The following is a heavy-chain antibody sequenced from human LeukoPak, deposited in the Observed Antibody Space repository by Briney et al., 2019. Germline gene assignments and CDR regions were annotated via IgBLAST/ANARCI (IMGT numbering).Heavy chain of an antibody. Sequence: GGSLRLSCAVSGFTFSSYSMNWVRQAPGKGLEWVSCIRSSSSYIYYADLVKGRFTISRDNAKNSLYLQMNSLRAEDTAVYYCARRSSGIYTDDPYYFGYWGQGTLVTVSS. V-gene: IGHV3-21*01. D-gene: IGHD1-26*01. CDR3: ARRSSGIYTDDPYYFGY. J-gene: IGHJ4*02. CDR2: IRSSSSYI. CDR1: GFTFSSYS.